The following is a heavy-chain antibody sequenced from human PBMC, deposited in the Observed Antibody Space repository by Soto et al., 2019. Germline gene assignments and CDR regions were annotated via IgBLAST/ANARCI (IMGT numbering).Heavy chain of an antibody. J-gene: IGHJ4*02. D-gene: IGHD3-10*01. CDR2: ISYDGSNK. CDR1: GFTFSSYA. Sequence: QVQLVESGGGVVQPGRSLRLSCAASGFTFSSYAMHWVRQAPGKGLEWVAVISYDGSNKYYADSVKGRFTISRDNSKNTRYLQMNSLRAEDTAVYYCARDLVVVRGVMDHFDYWGQGTLVTVSS. V-gene: IGHV3-30-3*01. CDR3: ARDLVVVRGVMDHFDY.